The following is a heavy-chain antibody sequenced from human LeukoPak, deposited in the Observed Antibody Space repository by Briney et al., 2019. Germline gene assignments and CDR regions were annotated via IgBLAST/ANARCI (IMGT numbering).Heavy chain of an antibody. D-gene: IGHD6-6*01. CDR3: ARVRSSSSPLPFDY. V-gene: IGHV1-18*01. Sequence: GASVKVSCKASGYTFTSYGISWVRQGPGQGLEWRGWISAYNGNTNYAQKLQGRVTMTTDTSTSTAYMELRSLRSDDTAVYYCARVRSSSSPLPFDYWGQGTLVTVSS. CDR1: GYTFTSYG. J-gene: IGHJ4*02. CDR2: ISAYNGNT.